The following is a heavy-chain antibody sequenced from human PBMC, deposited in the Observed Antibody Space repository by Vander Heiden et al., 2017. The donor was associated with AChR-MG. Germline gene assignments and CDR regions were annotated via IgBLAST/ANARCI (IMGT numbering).Heavy chain of an antibody. J-gene: IGHJ4*02. D-gene: IGHD3-3*01. CDR1: GYTFTGYY. CDR2: INPNSGGT. Sequence: QVQLVQSGAEVKKPGASVKLSCKASGYTFTGYYMHWVRQAPGQGLEWMGRINPNSGGTNYAQKFQGRVTMTRDTSISTAYMELSRRRSDDTAVYYCARGPYDFWSGSNDYWGQGTLVTVSS. CDR3: ARGPYDFWSGSNDY. V-gene: IGHV1-2*06.